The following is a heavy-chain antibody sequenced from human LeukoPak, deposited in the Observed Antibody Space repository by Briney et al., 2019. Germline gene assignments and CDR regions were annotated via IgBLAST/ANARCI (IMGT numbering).Heavy chain of an antibody. CDR1: GYTFIHHY. Sequence: ASVKVSCKASGYTFIHHYIHWVRQAPGQGLEWMGWINPNSDDTNYAQKFQGRVTMTRDTSISTVYMELTRLRSDDTAVYYCVRIYRGPDYWGQGTLVIVSS. J-gene: IGHJ4*02. CDR3: VRIYRGPDY. V-gene: IGHV1-2*02. D-gene: IGHD3-10*01. CDR2: INPNSDDT.